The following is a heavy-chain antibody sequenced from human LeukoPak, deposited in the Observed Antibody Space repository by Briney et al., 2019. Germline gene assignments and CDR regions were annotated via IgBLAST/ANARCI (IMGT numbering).Heavy chain of an antibody. J-gene: IGHJ4*02. CDR1: GYTFTDYY. Sequence: APVKVSCKASGYTFTDYYMHWVRQAPGQGLEWMGWINPNSGGTDYAQKFQGRVTVTRDTSISTAYMELSSLRSDDTAVYYCARGRSTSATTQGYWGQGTLVTVSS. D-gene: IGHD1-1*01. V-gene: IGHV1-2*02. CDR2: INPNSGGT. CDR3: ARGRSTSATTQGY.